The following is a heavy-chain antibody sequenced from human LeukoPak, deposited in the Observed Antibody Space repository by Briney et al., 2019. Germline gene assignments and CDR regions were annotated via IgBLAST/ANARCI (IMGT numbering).Heavy chain of an antibody. CDR2: IYPGDSDT. Sequence: GESLKISCKGSGYSFTSYWIGWVRQVPGKGLEWMGIIYPGDSDTRYSPSFQGQVTISADKSISTTYLQWSSLKASDTAMYYCARAAVTARIVDGFDIWGQGTMVTVSS. D-gene: IGHD2-15*01. CDR1: GYSFTSYW. V-gene: IGHV5-51*01. J-gene: IGHJ3*02. CDR3: ARAAVTARIVDGFDI.